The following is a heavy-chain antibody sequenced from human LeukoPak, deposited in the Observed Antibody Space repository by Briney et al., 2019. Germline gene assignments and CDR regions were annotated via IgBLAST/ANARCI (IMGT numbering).Heavy chain of an antibody. Sequence: GESLQISCQGSGYIFTSYWIGWGRQLPGKGLEWMGIIYPGDSDTRYSPSFQGQVTISADKSISTAYLQWSSLKASDTAMYYCARLRQRTVPWFDPWGQGTLVTVSS. J-gene: IGHJ5*02. D-gene: IGHD1-14*01. CDR2: IYPGDSDT. CDR3: ARLRQRTVPWFDP. CDR1: GYIFTSYW. V-gene: IGHV5-51*01.